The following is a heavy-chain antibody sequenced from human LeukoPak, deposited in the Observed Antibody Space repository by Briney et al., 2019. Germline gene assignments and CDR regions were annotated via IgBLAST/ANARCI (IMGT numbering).Heavy chain of an antibody. V-gene: IGHV3-53*01. CDR1: GFIVSSTY. J-gene: IGHJ3*02. CDR3: ARSWNYVSGTYSLGAFHI. D-gene: IGHD3-10*01. Sequence: GRSLRLSCAASGFIVSSTYMSWVRQAPGRGLEWVSIIYNGGNTDNADSVKGRFSISRDDYRNTLYLQMNSLRAEDTAVYYCARSWNYVSGTYSLGAFHIWGQGTMVTVSS. CDR2: IYNGGNT.